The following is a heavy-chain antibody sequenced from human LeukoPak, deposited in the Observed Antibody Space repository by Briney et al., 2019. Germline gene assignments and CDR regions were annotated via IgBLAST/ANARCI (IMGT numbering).Heavy chain of an antibody. V-gene: IGHV4-39*01. CDR3: AGLIRPGWFDP. J-gene: IGHJ5*02. CDR2: IYYSGST. D-gene: IGHD1-14*01. Sequence: KPSETLSLTCTVSGGSISSSSYYWGWIRRPPGKGLEWIANIYYSGSTYYNPSLKSRVTISVDTSKNQFSLKLSSVTAADTAVYYCAGLIRPGWFDPWGQGTLVTVSS. CDR1: GGSISSSSYY.